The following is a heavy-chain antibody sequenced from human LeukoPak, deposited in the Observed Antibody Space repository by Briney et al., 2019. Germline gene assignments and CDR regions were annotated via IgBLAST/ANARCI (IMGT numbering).Heavy chain of an antibody. D-gene: IGHD3-10*01. CDR1: GYTFTSYG. CDR2: ISAYNGNT. CDR3: ARAGFRVLSGLVEY. J-gene: IGHJ4*02. V-gene: IGHV1-18*01. Sequence: GASVKVSCKASGYTFTSYGISWVRQAPGQGLEWMGWISAYNGNTNYAQKLQGRVTMTTDTSTSTAYMELRCLRSDDTAVYYCARAGFRVLSGLVEYWGQGTLVTVSS.